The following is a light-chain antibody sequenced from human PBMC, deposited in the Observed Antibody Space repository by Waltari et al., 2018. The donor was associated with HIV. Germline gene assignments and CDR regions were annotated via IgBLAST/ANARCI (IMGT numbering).Light chain of an antibody. CDR3: AAWDDSLNGWV. J-gene: IGLJ3*02. CDR1: SSNIGSNT. Sequence: QSVLTQPPSASGTPGQRVTISCSGSSSNIGSNTVKWYQQLPGTAPKLLIYSNNQRPSGVPDRFSGSKSGTSASLAISGLQYEDEADYYCAAWDDSLNGWVFGGGTKLTVL. V-gene: IGLV1-44*01. CDR2: SNN.